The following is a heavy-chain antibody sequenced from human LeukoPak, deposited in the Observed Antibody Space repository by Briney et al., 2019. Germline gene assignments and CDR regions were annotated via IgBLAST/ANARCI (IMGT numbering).Heavy chain of an antibody. V-gene: IGHV1-3*01. CDR2: INAGNGNT. Sequence: ASVKVSCKASGYTFTSYAMHWVRQAPGRRLEWMGWINAGNGNTKYSQKFQGRVTITRDTSASTAYMELSSLRSEDTAVYYCARDIVVVPAAMFYDYWGQGTLVTVSS. CDR1: GYTFTSYA. CDR3: ARDIVVVPAAMFYDY. J-gene: IGHJ4*02. D-gene: IGHD2-2*01.